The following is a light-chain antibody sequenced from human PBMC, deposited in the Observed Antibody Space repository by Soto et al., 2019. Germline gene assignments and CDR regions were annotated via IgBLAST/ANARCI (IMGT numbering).Light chain of an antibody. J-gene: IGKJ1*01. CDR3: LLDYSYFWA. V-gene: IGKV1-5*03. Sequence: DIQLTPSPSTLSASVGDRVTITCRASQSISSWLAWYQQKPGKALKLLIYKASGLESGVPSRFSGSGSGTELTLTMSGMQPEDFASYYGLLDYSYFWAFGQGTKVDTK. CDR1: QSISSW. CDR2: KAS.